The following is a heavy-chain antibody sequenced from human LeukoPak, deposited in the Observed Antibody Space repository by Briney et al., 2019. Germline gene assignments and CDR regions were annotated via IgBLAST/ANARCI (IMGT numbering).Heavy chain of an antibody. CDR3: AKADYYGSGSYAEY. CDR1: GFTFSSYA. V-gene: IGHV3-30*04. D-gene: IGHD3-10*01. CDR2: ISYDGSNK. Sequence: PGGSLRLSCSASGFTFSSYAMHWVRQAPGTGLEWVAVISYDGSNKYYADSVKGRFTISRDNSKNTLYLQMNSLRAEDTAVYYCAKADYYGSGSYAEYWGQGTLVTVSS. J-gene: IGHJ4*02.